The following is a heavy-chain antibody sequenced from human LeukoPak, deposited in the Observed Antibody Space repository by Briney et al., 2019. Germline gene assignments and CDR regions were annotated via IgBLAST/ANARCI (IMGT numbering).Heavy chain of an antibody. CDR3: ARVSWPGRGSRFDP. D-gene: IGHD3-16*01. J-gene: IGHJ5*02. CDR2: ISSSGST. V-gene: IGHV4-59*01. Sequence: SETLSLTCTVSGDSISSYSWSWIRQPPGKGLEWIGYISSSGSTNYSPSLKSRVTISVDTSRNQFPLKLSSVTAADTAVYYCARVSWPGRGSRFDPWGQGTLVTVSS. CDR1: GDSISSYS.